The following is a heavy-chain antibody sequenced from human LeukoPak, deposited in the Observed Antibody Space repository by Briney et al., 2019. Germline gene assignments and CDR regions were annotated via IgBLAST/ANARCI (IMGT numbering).Heavy chain of an antibody. CDR3: AREDYYDSSGYYSEYYFDY. J-gene: IGHJ4*02. D-gene: IGHD3-22*01. CDR1: GFTFSSYW. Sequence: PGGSLRLSCAASGFTFSSYWMSWVRQAPGKGLEWVSYISSSGSTIYYADSVKGRFTISRDNAKNSLYLQMNSLRAEDTAVYYCAREDYYDSSGYYSEYYFDYWGQGTLVTVSS. V-gene: IGHV3-48*04. CDR2: ISSSGSTI.